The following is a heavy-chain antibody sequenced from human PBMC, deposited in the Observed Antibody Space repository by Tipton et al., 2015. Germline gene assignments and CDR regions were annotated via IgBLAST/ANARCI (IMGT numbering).Heavy chain of an antibody. CDR3: ARSGYTYGMDV. D-gene: IGHD5-12*01. J-gene: IGHJ6*02. V-gene: IGHV4-59*12. Sequence: TLSLTCTVSGGSISSEYWSWIRQPPGKGLEWIGYVFYTGSTYYNPSLESRVTISVDTFENQFSLKLSSVTAADTAVYYCARSGYTYGMDVWGQGTTVTVSS. CDR1: GGSISSEY. CDR2: VFYTGST.